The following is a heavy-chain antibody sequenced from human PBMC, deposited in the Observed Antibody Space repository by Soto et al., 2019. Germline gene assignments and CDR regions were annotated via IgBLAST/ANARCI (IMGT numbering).Heavy chain of an antibody. CDR3: ARRDGLGSFDY. D-gene: IGHD3-10*01. V-gene: IGHV4-59*08. Sequence: QVQLQESGPGLVKPSETLSLTCTVSGGSISSYYWSWIRQPPGKGLEWIGYIYYSGSTNYNPSLKSRVTISVDTSKNQFSLKLSSVTAADTAVYYCARRDGLGSFDYWGQGTLVTVSS. CDR2: IYYSGST. CDR1: GGSISSYY. J-gene: IGHJ4*02.